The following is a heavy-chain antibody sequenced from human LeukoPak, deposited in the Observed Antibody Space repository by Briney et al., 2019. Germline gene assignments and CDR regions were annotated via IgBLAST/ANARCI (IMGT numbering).Heavy chain of an antibody. CDR3: ARASRTYYGDYLYYFDS. Sequence: ASVKVSCKASGFTLTNFDINWVRQATGQGLEWMGWMNPRSGNTGYAQNFQGRVTMTRNTSITTSYMELSSLRSEDTAVYYCARASRTYYGDYLYYFDSWGQGTQVTVSS. CDR1: GFTLTNFD. CDR2: MNPRSGNT. D-gene: IGHD4-17*01. J-gene: IGHJ4*02. V-gene: IGHV1-8*01.